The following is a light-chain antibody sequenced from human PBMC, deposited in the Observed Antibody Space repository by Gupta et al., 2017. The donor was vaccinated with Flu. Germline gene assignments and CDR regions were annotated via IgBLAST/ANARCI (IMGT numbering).Light chain of an antibody. CDR2: EVT. V-gene: IGLV2-23*02. CDR1: TSYVGTYNL. Sequence: QSVLTQPASWSGSPGQSITIACTVATSYVGTYNLVSWYQQYPCKVPKLMIYEVTKRPSGVSSRFSGSKSGNTASLTISGLQADDEADYYCSSYAGNRKGVFGGGTKLTVL. J-gene: IGLJ3*02. CDR3: SSYAGNRKGV.